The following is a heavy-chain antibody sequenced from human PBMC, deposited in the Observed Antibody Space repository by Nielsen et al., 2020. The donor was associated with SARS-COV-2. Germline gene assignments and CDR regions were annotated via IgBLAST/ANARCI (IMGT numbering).Heavy chain of an antibody. Sequence: GGSLRLSCAASGFTFDDYAMHWVRQAPGKGLEWVSGISWNSGSIGYADSVKGRFTISRDNAKNSLYLQMNSLRAEDTALYYCAKLGKLAAGREDYFDYWGQGTLVTVSS. CDR1: GFTFDDYA. D-gene: IGHD3-16*01. V-gene: IGHV3-9*01. J-gene: IGHJ4*02. CDR2: ISWNSGSI. CDR3: AKLGKLAAGREDYFDY.